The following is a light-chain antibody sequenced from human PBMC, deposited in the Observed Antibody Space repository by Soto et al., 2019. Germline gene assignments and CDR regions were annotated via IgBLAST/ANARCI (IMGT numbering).Light chain of an antibody. Sequence: QSVLTQPPSVPAAPGQMVTISCSGSSSNIENNYVSWYQQLPGTAPKLLIYDNNKRPSEIPDRFSGSKSGTSATLGITGLQTGDEADYHCGTWDSSLNGVVFGGGTKVTVL. CDR2: DNN. V-gene: IGLV1-51*01. J-gene: IGLJ2*01. CDR3: GTWDSSLNGVV. CDR1: SSNIENNY.